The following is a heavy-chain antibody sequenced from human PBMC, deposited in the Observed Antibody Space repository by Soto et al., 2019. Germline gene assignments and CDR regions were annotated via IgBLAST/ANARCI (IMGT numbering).Heavy chain of an antibody. CDR3: ARSGAGGYYDFWSGYWAHDAFDI. D-gene: IGHD3-3*01. J-gene: IGHJ3*02. CDR2: INPNSGGT. V-gene: IGHV1-2*02. CDR1: GYTFTGYY. Sequence: ASVEVSCKASGYTFTGYYIRWVRQAPGQGLEWMGWINPNSGGTNYAQKFQGRVTMTRDTSISTAYMELSRLRSDDTAVYYCARSGAGGYYDFWSGYWAHDAFDIWGQGTMVTVSS.